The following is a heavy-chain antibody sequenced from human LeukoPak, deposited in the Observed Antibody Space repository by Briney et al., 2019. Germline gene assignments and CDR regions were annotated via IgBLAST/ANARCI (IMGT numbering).Heavy chain of an antibody. D-gene: IGHD3-22*01. CDR3: ARIPMIVAAPSDDDAFDI. V-gene: IGHV2-70*11. Sequence: ESGPTLVNPTQTLTLTCTFSGFSLSTSGMCVSWIRQPPGKALEWLARIDWDDDKYYSTSLKTRLTISEDTSKNQVVLTMTNMDPVDTATYYCARIPMIVAAPSDDDAFDIWGQGTMVTVSS. CDR1: GFSLSTSGMC. J-gene: IGHJ3*02. CDR2: IDWDDDK.